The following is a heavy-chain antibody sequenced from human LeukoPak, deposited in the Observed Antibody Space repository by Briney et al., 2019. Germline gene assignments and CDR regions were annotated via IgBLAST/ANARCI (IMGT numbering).Heavy chain of an antibody. CDR1: GFTLSSSS. D-gene: IGHD6-19*01. CDR2: ISSSSSYI. CDR3: ARQQWLGGAYYFDY. J-gene: IGHJ4*02. Sequence: GGSLRLSCAASGFTLSSSSMNWVRQARGKGLEGVSSISSSSSYIYYADSLKVRFTISRDNAKNSLYLQMDSMRAEDTAVYYCARQQWLGGAYYFDYWGEGTMVTVSS. V-gene: IGHV3-21*01.